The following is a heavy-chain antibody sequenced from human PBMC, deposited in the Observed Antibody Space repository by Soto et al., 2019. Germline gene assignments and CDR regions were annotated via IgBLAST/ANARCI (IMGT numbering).Heavy chain of an antibody. CDR1: GASITSTSYH. J-gene: IGHJ6*02. CDR3: ARSVGDYYFAMDV. CDR2: FYYSGST. Sequence: PSETLSLTCTVSGASITSTSYHWGWIRQPPGKGLEWIGNFYYSGSTYYNPSLRSRVTISVDASKNQFSVKVSSVTATDTAVYYCARSVGDYYFAMDVWGQGTTVT. D-gene: IGHD1-26*01. V-gene: IGHV4-39*01.